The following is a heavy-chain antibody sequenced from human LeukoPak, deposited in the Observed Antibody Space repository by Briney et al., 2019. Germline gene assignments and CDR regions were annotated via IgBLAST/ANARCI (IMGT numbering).Heavy chain of an antibody. D-gene: IGHD1-26*01. J-gene: IGHJ5*01. CDR3: ASGGTHDS. CDR1: GFIFSSYE. Sequence: PGGSLRLSCAVSGFIFSSYEMNWAPQAPGKGLEWVSSISSSGTTIYYTDSVNGRFTNSIDNAQNSLYLQINSLRAQDTAVYYCASGGTHDSWGQGTMVSVSS. V-gene: IGHV3-48*03. CDR2: ISSSGTTI.